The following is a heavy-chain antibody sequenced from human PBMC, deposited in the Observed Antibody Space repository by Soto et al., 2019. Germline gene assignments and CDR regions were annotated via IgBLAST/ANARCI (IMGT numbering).Heavy chain of an antibody. CDR3: ARSFRGVSLD. V-gene: IGHV4-34*02. J-gene: IGHJ4*02. CDR1: GGSFSYYY. D-gene: IGHD3-10*01. Sequence: QVQLQQWGPGLLKPSETLSLTCSVNGGSFSYYYWSWIRQSPGKGLEWIGEINHSGTINCNPSLKSRVTISIDTSENQFSLTLRSVTAXXXXXYXCARSFRGVSLDWGQGTLVTVSS. CDR2: INHSGTI.